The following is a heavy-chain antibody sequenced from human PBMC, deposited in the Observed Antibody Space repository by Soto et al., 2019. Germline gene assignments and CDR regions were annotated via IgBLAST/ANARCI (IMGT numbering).Heavy chain of an antibody. CDR1: GGSFSGYY. Sequence: SETLSLTCAVYGGSFSGYYWSWIRQPPGKGLEWIGEINHSGSTNYNPSLKSRVTISVDTSKNQFSLKLSSVTAADTAVYYCARGAAAGPRYFDYWGQGTLVTVS. CDR2: INHSGST. CDR3: ARGAAAGPRYFDY. D-gene: IGHD6-13*01. J-gene: IGHJ4*02. V-gene: IGHV4-34*01.